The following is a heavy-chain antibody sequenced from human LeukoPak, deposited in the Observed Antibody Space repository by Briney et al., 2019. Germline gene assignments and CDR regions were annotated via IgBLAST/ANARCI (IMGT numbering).Heavy chain of an antibody. Sequence: SETLSLTCSVSGDSISSGGYYWSWIRQSPGEGLEWIGYIYHSGSNFYNPSLKSRVTISVDKSKNQFSLNLTSMTGADTAVYFCAREWVAYGAYFDYWGQGTLVTVSS. V-gene: IGHV4-30-2*06. CDR3: AREWVAYGAYFDY. CDR1: GDSISSGGYY. CDR2: IYHSGSN. J-gene: IGHJ4*02. D-gene: IGHD4-17*01.